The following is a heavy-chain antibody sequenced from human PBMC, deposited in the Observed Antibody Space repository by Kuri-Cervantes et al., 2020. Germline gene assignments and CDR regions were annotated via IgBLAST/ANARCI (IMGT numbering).Heavy chain of an antibody. CDR2: ISYDGSNK. D-gene: IGHD2-8*01. Sequence: GESLKISCAASGFTFSSYAMHWVRQAPGKGLEWVAVISYDGSNKYYADSVKGRFTISSDNSKNTLYLQMNSRRAEDTAVYYCARSRGLYEAPYYFDYWGQGTLVTVSS. J-gene: IGHJ4*02. CDR1: GFTFSSYA. CDR3: ARSRGLYEAPYYFDY. V-gene: IGHV3-30-3*01.